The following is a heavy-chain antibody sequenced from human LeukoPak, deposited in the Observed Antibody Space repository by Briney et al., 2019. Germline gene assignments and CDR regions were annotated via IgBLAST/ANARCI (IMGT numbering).Heavy chain of an antibody. CDR2: IYYSGST. D-gene: IGHD5-24*01. Sequence: GSLRLSCAASGFTFSNYNMNWVRQAPGKGLEWIGYIYYSGSTNYNPSLKSRVTISVDTSKNQFSLKLSSVTAADTAVYYCARHAEMATMITWGQGTLVTVSS. V-gene: IGHV4-59*08. J-gene: IGHJ5*02. CDR1: GFTFSNYN. CDR3: ARHAEMATMIT.